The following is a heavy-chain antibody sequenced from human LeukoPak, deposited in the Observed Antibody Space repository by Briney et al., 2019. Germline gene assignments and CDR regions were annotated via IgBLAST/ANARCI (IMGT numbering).Heavy chain of an antibody. V-gene: IGHV3-23*01. J-gene: IGHJ4*02. D-gene: IGHD2-15*01. Sequence: GGSLRLSCAASGFTFSSYAMSWVRQAPGKGLEWVSGVSGSGGSTYYADSVKGRFTISRDNSKNTLYLQLDSLTAEDTAVYYCAKLVGVAPTDYWGQGTLVTVSS. CDR3: AKLVGVAPTDY. CDR1: GFTFSSYA. CDR2: VSGSGGST.